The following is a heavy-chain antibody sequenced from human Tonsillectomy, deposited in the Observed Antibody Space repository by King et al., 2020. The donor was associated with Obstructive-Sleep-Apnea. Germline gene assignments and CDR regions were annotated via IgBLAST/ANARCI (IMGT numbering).Heavy chain of an antibody. D-gene: IGHD2-21*02. CDR2: INPNSGGT. CDR1: GYTFTDYY. J-gene: IGHJ3*02. Sequence: VQLVQSGAEVKKPGASVKVSCKASGYTFTDYYIHWVRQAPGQGLEWMGWINPNSGGTNYAQKFQGWVTMTRDTSSSTAYMELSRLKSDDTAVYYCARVEVVTPSGAFDIWGQGTMVTVSS. CDR3: ARVEVVTPSGAFDI. V-gene: IGHV1-2*04.